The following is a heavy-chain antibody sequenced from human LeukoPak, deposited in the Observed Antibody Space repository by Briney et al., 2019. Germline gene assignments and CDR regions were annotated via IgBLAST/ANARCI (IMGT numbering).Heavy chain of an antibody. Sequence: GGSLRLSCAASGFTFGSYSMNWVRQAPGKGLEWVSSISSSSSYIYYADSLKGRFTISRDNAKNSLYLQMNSLRAEDTAVYYCARVGQVDTAMGSWGQGTLVTVSS. CDR1: GFTFGSYS. CDR3: ARVGQVDTAMGS. J-gene: IGHJ5*02. CDR2: ISSSSSYI. D-gene: IGHD5-18*01. V-gene: IGHV3-21*01.